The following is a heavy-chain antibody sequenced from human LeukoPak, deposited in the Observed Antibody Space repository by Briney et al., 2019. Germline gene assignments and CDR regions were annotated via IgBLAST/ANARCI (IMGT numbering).Heavy chain of an antibody. CDR2: IGTAGDT. CDR1: GFTFSSYD. D-gene: IGHD4-17*01. J-gene: IGHJ3*02. CDR3: AGSDYVNAFDI. Sequence: GGSLRLSCAASGFTFSSYDMHWVRQATGKGLEWVSAIGTAGDTYYPGSVKGRFTISRENAKNSLYLQMNSLRAGDTAVYYCAGSDYVNAFDIWGQGTMVTVSS. V-gene: IGHV3-13*01.